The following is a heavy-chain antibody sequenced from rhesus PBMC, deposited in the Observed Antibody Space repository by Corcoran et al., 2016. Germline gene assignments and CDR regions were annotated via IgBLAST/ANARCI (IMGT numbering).Heavy chain of an antibody. V-gene: IGHV4-127*01. CDR1: GYSIRSGYG. CDR2: IGGSSGST. J-gene: IGHJ4*01. D-gene: IGHD1-44*02. CDR3: ARGSRSGGGLFDY. Sequence: QVPLQESGPGLVKPSETLSLTCAVSGYSIRSGYGWSWIRQPPGKGLEWIGYIGGSSGSTNYNPSLKSRVTISKDTSKNQFSLKLSSVTAADTAVYYCARGSRSGGGLFDYWGQGVLVTVSS.